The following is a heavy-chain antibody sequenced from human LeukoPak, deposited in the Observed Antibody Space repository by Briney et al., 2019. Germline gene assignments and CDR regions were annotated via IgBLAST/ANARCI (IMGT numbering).Heavy chain of an antibody. V-gene: IGHV3-21*01. Sequence: GGSLRLSCAASGFTFSTYNTNWVRQAPGKGLEWVSSISGSSSYIYYADSVKGRFTISRDNAKNSLYLQMNSLRAEDTAVYYCASTPTPTDYWGQGTLVTVSS. J-gene: IGHJ4*02. CDR3: ASTPTPTDY. CDR1: GFTFSTYN. CDR2: ISGSSSYI.